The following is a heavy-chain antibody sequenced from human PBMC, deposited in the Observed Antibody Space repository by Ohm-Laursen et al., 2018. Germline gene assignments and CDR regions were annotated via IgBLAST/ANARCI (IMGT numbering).Heavy chain of an antibody. J-gene: IGHJ6*02. Sequence: SLRLSCTASGFTFSRYSMNWVRQAPGKGLEWVSSISRSSSYIYYADSVKGRFTISRDNAKNSLYLQMNSLRAEDTAVYYCAREMGSGYYYSYGMDVWGQGTTVTVSS. CDR3: AREMGSGYYYSYGMDV. V-gene: IGHV3-21*01. CDR2: ISRSSSYI. CDR1: GFTFSRYS. D-gene: IGHD2-15*01.